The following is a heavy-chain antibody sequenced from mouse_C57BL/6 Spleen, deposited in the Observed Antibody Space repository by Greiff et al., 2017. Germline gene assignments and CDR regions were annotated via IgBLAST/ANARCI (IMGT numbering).Heavy chain of an antibody. D-gene: IGHD1-1*01. J-gene: IGHJ1*03. Sequence: EVQLVESGGGLVQPGGSLSLSCAASGFTFTDYYMSWVRQPPGKALEWLGFIRNKANGYTTEYSASVKGRFTISRDNSQSILYLQMNALRAEDSATYYGASIGSSFYWYFDVWGTGTTVTVSS. V-gene: IGHV7-3*01. CDR1: GFTFTDYY. CDR2: IRNKANGYTT. CDR3: ASIGSSFYWYFDV.